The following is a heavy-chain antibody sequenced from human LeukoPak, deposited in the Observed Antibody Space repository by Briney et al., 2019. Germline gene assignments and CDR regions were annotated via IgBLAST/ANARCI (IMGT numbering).Heavy chain of an antibody. V-gene: IGHV3-30-3*01. CDR1: GFTFSSYA. J-gene: IGHJ5*02. CDR3: ATHSDWFDP. D-gene: IGHD2-21*01. CDR2: ISYDGSNK. Sequence: GGSLRLSCAASGFTFSSYAMHWVRQAPGKGLEWVAVISYDGSNKYCADSVKGRFTISRDNSKNTLYLQMNSLRAEDTAVYYCATHSDWFDPWGQGTLVTVSS.